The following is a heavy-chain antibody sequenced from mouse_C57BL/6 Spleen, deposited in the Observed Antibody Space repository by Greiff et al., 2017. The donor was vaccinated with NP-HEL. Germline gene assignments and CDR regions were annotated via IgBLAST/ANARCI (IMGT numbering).Heavy chain of an antibody. V-gene: IGHV5-9-1*02. CDR3: TRDLNYDYFDY. CDR2: ISSGGDYI. D-gene: IGHD2-4*01. Sequence: EVHLVESGEGLVKPGGSLKLSCAASGFTFSSYAMSWVRQTPEKRLEWVAYISSGGDYIYYADTVKGRFTISRDNARNTLYLQMSSLKSEDTAMYYCTRDLNYDYFDYWGQGTTLTVSS. CDR1: GFTFSSYA. J-gene: IGHJ2*01.